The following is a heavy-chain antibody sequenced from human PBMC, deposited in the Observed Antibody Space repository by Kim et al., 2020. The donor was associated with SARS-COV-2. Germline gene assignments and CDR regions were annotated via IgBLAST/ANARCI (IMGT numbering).Heavy chain of an antibody. J-gene: IGHJ4*01. D-gene: IGHD3-22*01. CDR1: GGSISSYY. CDR3: ARMYYYDSKPTQYYFDY. CDR2: IYYSGST. Sequence: SETLSLTCTVSGGSISSYYWSWIRQPPGKGLEWIGYIYYSGSTNYNPSLKSRVTISVDTSKNQFSLKLSSVTAADTAVYYCARMYYYDSKPTQYYFDYWG. V-gene: IGHV4-59*01.